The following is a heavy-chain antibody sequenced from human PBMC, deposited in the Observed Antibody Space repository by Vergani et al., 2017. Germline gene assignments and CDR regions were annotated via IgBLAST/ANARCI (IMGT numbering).Heavy chain of an antibody. V-gene: IGHV4-59*01. Sequence: QVQLQESGPGLVKPSETLSLTCTVSGGSISSYYWSWIRQPPGKGLEWIGYIYYSGSTNYNPSLKSRVTISVDTSKNQFSLKLSSVTAADTAVYYCARGRYGYHDYWGQGTLVTVSS. J-gene: IGHJ4*02. CDR2: IYYSGST. D-gene: IGHD5-18*01. CDR3: ARGRYGYHDY. CDR1: GGSISSYY.